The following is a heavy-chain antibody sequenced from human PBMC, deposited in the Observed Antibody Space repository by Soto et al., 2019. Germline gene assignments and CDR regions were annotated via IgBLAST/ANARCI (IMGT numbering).Heavy chain of an antibody. D-gene: IGHD3-10*01. CDR1: GFTFSSYS. J-gene: IGHJ4*02. CDR3: ARPPAAYYGWVDY. CDR2: INRNGGST. Sequence: GGSRRLSCAASGFTFSSYSMNWVRQAPGKGLEWVSGINRNGGSTGYADSVKGRFTISRDNAKNSLYLQMNSLRAEDTALYYCARPPAAYYGWVDYWGQGTLVTVSS. V-gene: IGHV3-20*04.